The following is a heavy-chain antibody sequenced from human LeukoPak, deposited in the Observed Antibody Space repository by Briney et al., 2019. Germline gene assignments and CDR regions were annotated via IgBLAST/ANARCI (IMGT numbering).Heavy chain of an antibody. CDR3: ARFRNGVVPAARGLFDY. D-gene: IGHD2-2*01. CDR1: GGSFSGYY. Sequence: SETLSLTCAVYGGSFSGYYWSWIRQPPGKGLEWIGEINHSGSTNYNPSLKSRVTISVDTAKNQFSLKLSSVTAADTAVYYCARFRNGVVPAARGLFDYWGQGTLVTVSS. V-gene: IGHV4-34*01. J-gene: IGHJ4*02. CDR2: INHSGST.